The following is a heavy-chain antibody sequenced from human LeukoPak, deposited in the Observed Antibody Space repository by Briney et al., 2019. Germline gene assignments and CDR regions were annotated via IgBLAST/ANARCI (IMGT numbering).Heavy chain of an antibody. D-gene: IGHD1-26*01. Sequence: PGGSLRLSCAASGFTFSSYAMSWVRQAPGKGLEWVSAISGSGGSTYYADSVKGRFPISRDNSKNTLYLQMNSLRAEDTAVYYCAKDSSIVGATTADYWGQGTLVTVSS. CDR3: AKDSSIVGATTADY. CDR2: ISGSGGST. CDR1: GFTFSSYA. J-gene: IGHJ4*02. V-gene: IGHV3-23*01.